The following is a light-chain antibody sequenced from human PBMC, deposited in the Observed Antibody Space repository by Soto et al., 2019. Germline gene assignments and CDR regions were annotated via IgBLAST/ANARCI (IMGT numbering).Light chain of an antibody. J-gene: IGKJ4*01. V-gene: IGKV4-1*01. CDR1: QSVLYRSNNKNH. CDR3: QQYYTTPLT. CDR2: WAS. Sequence: DIVMTQSPDSLAVSLGERATINCKSSQSVLYRSNNKNHLAWYQQKPGQPPKLLIYWASTRESGVPDRFSGSGSGIDFTLTISSLQAEDVAVYYCQQYYTTPLTFGGGTKVEIK.